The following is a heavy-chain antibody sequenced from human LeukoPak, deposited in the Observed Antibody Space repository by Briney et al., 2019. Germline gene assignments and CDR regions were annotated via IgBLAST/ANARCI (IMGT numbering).Heavy chain of an antibody. V-gene: IGHV3-49*04. D-gene: IGHD1-26*01. CDR1: GFIFRDRA. J-gene: IGHJ6*02. CDR2: IRAKGLGGTT. CDR3: ARNSGTYPGYGMDV. Sequence: GGSLRLSCTASGFIFRDRAMSWVRQAPGKGLEWVGFIRAKGLGGTTEYAASVKDRFTISRDDSNSIAYLQMNSLKTEDTAVYYRARNSGTYPGYGMDVWGQGTTVTVSS.